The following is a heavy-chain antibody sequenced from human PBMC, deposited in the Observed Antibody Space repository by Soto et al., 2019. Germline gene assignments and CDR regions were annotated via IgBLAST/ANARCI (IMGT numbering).Heavy chain of an antibody. CDR1: GFTFSSYA. V-gene: IGHV3-23*01. CDR3: AREGGDSVAYYYGMDV. D-gene: IGHD4-17*01. CDR2: ISGSGGST. Sequence: EVQLLESGGGLVQPGGSLRLSCAASGFTFSSYAMSWVRQAPGKGLEWVSAISGSGGSTYYADSVKGRFTISRDNSKNTLYQQMNSLRAEDTAVYYCAREGGDSVAYYYGMDVWGQGTTVTVSS. J-gene: IGHJ6*02.